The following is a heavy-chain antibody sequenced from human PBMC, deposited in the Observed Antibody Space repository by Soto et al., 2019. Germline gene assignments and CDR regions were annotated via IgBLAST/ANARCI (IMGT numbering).Heavy chain of an antibody. CDR3: ARGELLWFGELLR. Sequence: QVQLVQSGAEVKKPGASVKVSCKASGYTFTSYEINWVRQATGQGLEWMGWMNPNSGDTGYAQKFRXRXXMTRNTSISTAYMELSSLRSEDTAVYYCARGELLWFGELLRWGQGTLVTVSS. J-gene: IGHJ4*02. V-gene: IGHV1-8*01. CDR1: GYTFTSYE. CDR2: MNPNSGDT. D-gene: IGHD3-10*01.